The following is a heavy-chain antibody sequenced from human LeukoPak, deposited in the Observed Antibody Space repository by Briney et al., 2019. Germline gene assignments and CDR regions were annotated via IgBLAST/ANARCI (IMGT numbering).Heavy chain of an antibody. CDR1: GFTFRKHW. Sequence: GGSLRLSCAATGFTFRKHWMSWVRQAVGKGLECVAKIREDGNEKHYVDSVKGRFTISRQNAKNSLFLQMNSLRAEDTAVYYCARHRSGGSQDDAFDIWGQGTLVTVSS. CDR3: ARHRSGGSQDDAFDI. J-gene: IGHJ3*02. V-gene: IGHV3-7*01. CDR2: IREDGNEK. D-gene: IGHD2-15*01.